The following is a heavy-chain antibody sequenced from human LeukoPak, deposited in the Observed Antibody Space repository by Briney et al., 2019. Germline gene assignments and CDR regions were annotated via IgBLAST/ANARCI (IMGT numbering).Heavy chain of an antibody. CDR2: IYYRGST. CDR1: GGSISSHY. V-gene: IGHV4-59*11. J-gene: IGHJ6*03. D-gene: IGHD2-21*01. Sequence: PSETMSLTCTVSGGSISSHYWSWIRQPPGKGLEWIGYIYYRGSTNYNPSLKSRVTISVDTSKNQFSLKLSSVTAADTAVYYCARMLFYYYYYMDVWGKGTTVTVSS. CDR3: ARMLFYYYYYMDV.